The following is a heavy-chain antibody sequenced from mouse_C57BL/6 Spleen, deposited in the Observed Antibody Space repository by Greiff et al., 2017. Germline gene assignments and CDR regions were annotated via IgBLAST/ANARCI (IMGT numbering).Heavy chain of an antibody. J-gene: IGHJ4*01. V-gene: IGHV14-4*01. CDR2: IDPENGDT. CDR1: GFNIKDDY. D-gene: IGHD2-3*01. Sequence: VQLQQSGAELVRPGASVKLSCTASGFNIKDDYMHWVKQRPEQGLEWIGWIDPENGDTEYASKFQGKATITADTSSNTAYLQLSSLTSEDTAVYYCTTGGYYVGSAMDYWGQGTSVTVSS. CDR3: TTGGYYVGSAMDY.